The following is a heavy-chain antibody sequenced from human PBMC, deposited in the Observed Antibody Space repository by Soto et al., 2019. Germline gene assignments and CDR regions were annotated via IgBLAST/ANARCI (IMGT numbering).Heavy chain of an antibody. D-gene: IGHD1-26*01. CDR1: VFPFRDYA. CDR2: ISGSGGRT. J-gene: IGHJ4*02. Sequence: ARSLRLSCAASVFPFRDYAMSWVRQAPGKGLEWVSAISGSGGRTYYADSAKGRFTISRDNSKNTLYLQMSSLSAEDTAVYYCAKRGGTYYIATFDYWGQGALVTV. V-gene: IGHV3-23*01. CDR3: AKRGGTYYIATFDY.